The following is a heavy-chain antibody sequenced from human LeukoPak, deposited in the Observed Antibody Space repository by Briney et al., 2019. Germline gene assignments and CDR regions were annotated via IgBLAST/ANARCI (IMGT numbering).Heavy chain of an antibody. CDR3: AKSGGVTTTLGY. V-gene: IGHV3-30*18. Sequence: GGSLRLSCAASGFTFISYGMHWVRQAPGKGLEWVAVISYDGSNKYYADSVKGRFTISRDNSKNTLYLQMNSLRAEDTAVYYCAKSGGVTTTLGYWGQGTLVTVSS. CDR1: GFTFISYG. CDR2: ISYDGSNK. D-gene: IGHD4-17*01. J-gene: IGHJ4*02.